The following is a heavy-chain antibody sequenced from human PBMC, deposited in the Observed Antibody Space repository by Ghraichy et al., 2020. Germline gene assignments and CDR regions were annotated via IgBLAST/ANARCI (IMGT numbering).Heavy chain of an antibody. CDR3: ARGLNSGHYYYFYYIDV. J-gene: IGHJ6*03. D-gene: IGHD1-26*01. CDR2: IYYNGNT. CDR1: GGSISSYY. Sequence: SETLSLTCTVSGGSISSYYWNWIRQPPGRGLEWIGYIYYNGNTNYNPSLKSRVTISKDTSNNQFSLRLSSVTAADTAVYYCARGLNSGHYYYFYYIDVWGKGTPVTVSS. V-gene: IGHV4-59*01.